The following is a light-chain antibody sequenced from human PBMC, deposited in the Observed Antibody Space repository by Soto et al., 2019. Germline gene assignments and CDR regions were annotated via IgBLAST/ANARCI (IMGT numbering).Light chain of an antibody. Sequence: EIVLTQSPATLSVSPGERATLSCRASQSVNSNLAWYQQKPGQAPRLLFYGASTRATGIPARFSGSGSGTEFTLTISSLQSEDFAVYYCQQYNSWPLTFGQGTKVEIK. V-gene: IGKV3-15*01. CDR3: QQYNSWPLT. CDR2: GAS. J-gene: IGKJ1*01. CDR1: QSVNSN.